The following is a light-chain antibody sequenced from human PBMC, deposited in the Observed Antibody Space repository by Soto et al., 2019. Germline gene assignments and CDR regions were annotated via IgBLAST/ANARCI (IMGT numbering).Light chain of an antibody. V-gene: IGKV3-20*01. Sequence: EIVLTQSPDTLSLSPGERATLSCRASQTVSSSYLAWYQQKPGQAPRLLIYGASSRATGIPDRFSASGSGTHFTLTLSRLEPADFAVYYCQQYGSSQYTFGQGTKLELK. CDR3: QQYGSSQYT. CDR2: GAS. J-gene: IGKJ2*01. CDR1: QTVSSSY.